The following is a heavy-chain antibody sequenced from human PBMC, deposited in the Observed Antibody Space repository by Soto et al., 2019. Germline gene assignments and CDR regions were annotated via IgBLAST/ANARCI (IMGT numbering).Heavy chain of an antibody. CDR3: ATARDGYNFLDVDT. J-gene: IGHJ5*02. V-gene: IGHV3-53*01. CDR2: IYSGGKT. D-gene: IGHD5-12*01. CDR1: GFTFSSNY. Sequence: PGGSLRLSCAASGFTFSSNYMSWVRQAPGKGLEWLSVIYSGGKTDYTDSLKGRFTISRDNSKSTLYLQMNSLRADATGVYYCATARDGYNFLDVDTWGQGTLVTVSS.